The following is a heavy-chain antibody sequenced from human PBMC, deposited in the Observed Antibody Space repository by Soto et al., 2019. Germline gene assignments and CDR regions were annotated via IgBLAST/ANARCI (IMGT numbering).Heavy chain of an antibody. CDR1: AYTTYTYT. Sequence: ASVKVSCKAFAYTTYTYTIHWVRQAPGQRLEWMGWNNAATGDTKYSQSFQGRVTITRDTSANTAYMELDSLRSEDTAVYYCARVTTNTLDYWGQGTLVTVSS. J-gene: IGHJ4*02. CDR3: ARVTTNTLDY. D-gene: IGHD1-1*01. V-gene: IGHV1-3*01. CDR2: NNAATGDT.